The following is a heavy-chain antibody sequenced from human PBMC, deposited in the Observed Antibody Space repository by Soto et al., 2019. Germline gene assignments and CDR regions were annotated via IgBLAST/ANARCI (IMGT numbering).Heavy chain of an antibody. CDR2: ISYRGST. D-gene: IGHD3-22*01. CDR3: ASSGIVGREVNTWFDP. J-gene: IGHJ5*02. V-gene: IGHV4-59*01. CDR1: AGSITTSY. Sequence: PSETLSLTCTVSAGSITTSYWSWIRQPLGKALEWIGYISYRGSTNYNPSLKSRLTISIGTSKSQISLKLTSMTTADTAVYYCASSGIVGREVNTWFDPWGQGTLVTVS.